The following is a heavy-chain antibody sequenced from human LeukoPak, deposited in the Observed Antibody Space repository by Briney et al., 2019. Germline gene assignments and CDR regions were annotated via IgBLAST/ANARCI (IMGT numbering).Heavy chain of an antibody. V-gene: IGHV3-74*01. CDR1: GFTFSSYG. Sequence: PGGSLRLSCAASGFTFSSYGMSWVRQAPGKGLEWVSHINGDGNTPSYADFAKGRFTISRDNAKNTVYLEMSSLRAEDSAVYYCARDPHYGAGFYHYYYMDVWGEGTTVTVSS. CDR3: ARDPHYGAGFYHYYYMDV. J-gene: IGHJ6*03. CDR2: INGDGNTP. D-gene: IGHD3-10*01.